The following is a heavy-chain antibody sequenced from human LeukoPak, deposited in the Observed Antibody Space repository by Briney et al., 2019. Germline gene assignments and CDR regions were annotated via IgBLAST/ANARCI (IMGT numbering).Heavy chain of an antibody. CDR1: GGSIRSSCYY. J-gene: IGHJ4*02. D-gene: IGHD3-22*01. Sequence: SETLSLPCTVSGGSIRSSCYYWGWIRQPPGKGLEWIGSIYYSGRTYYNPSHKRRVTIAVDTTKNQFSLKLSSVTAADTAVYYCARPDLGYVSSGYSDDYWGQGTLVTVSS. V-gene: IGHV4-39*01. CDR2: IYYSGRT. CDR3: ARPDLGYVSSGYSDDY.